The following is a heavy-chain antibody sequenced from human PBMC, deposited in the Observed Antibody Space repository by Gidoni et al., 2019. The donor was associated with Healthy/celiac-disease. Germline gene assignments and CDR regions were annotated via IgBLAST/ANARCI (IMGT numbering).Heavy chain of an antibody. CDR2: IYTSGST. V-gene: IGHV4-4*07. Sequence: QVQLQESGPGLVKPSETLSLTCTVSGGSISSYYWSWIRPPAGKGLEWIGRIYTSGSTNYNPSLKSRVTMSVDTSKNQFSLKLSSVTAADTAVYYCARSGAKYYDILTGYPDYFDYWGQGTLVTVSS. CDR3: ARSGAKYYDILTGYPDYFDY. CDR1: GGSISSYY. D-gene: IGHD3-9*01. J-gene: IGHJ4*02.